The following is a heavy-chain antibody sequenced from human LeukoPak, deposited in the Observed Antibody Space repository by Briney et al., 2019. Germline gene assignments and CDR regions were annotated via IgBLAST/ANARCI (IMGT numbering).Heavy chain of an antibody. V-gene: IGHV1-2*02. Sequence: SVKVSCKASGYTFTDYFLHWVRQAPGQGLECMGWINPNSGVTNYAQKFQGRVTMTRDTSISTAYMELSRLRSDDTAVYYCAGVSYYFDSSGFYHGGDFDYWGQGALVTVSS. D-gene: IGHD3-22*01. J-gene: IGHJ4*02. CDR1: GYTFTDYF. CDR3: AGVSYYFDSSGFYHGGDFDY. CDR2: INPNSGVT.